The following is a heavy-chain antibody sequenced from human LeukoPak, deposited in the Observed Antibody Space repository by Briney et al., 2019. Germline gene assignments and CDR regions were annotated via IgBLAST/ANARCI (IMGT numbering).Heavy chain of an antibody. Sequence: SETLSLTCTVSGVPINSSSYYWGWIRQPPGKGLEWIGSIYYSGSTYYNPSLKSRVTISVDTSKNQFSLKLSSVTAADTAVYYCARAPYDILTGPTYNWFDPWGQGTLVTVSS. D-gene: IGHD3-9*01. CDR3: ARAPYDILTGPTYNWFDP. J-gene: IGHJ5*02. CDR2: IYYSGST. CDR1: GVPINSSSYY. V-gene: IGHV4-39*07.